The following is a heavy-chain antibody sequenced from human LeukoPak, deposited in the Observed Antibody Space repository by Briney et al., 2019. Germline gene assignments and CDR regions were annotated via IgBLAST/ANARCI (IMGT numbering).Heavy chain of an antibody. CDR1: GGSISSYY. CDR2: IYYSGST. Sequence: SETLSLTCTVSGGSISSYYWSWIRQPPGKGLEWIGYIYYSGSTNYNPSLKSRVTISVDTSKNQFSLKLSSVTAADTAVYYCARDRGYYGSGRYLLFARWFDPWGQGTLVTVSS. CDR3: ARDRGYYGSGRYLLFARWFDP. V-gene: IGHV4-59*01. D-gene: IGHD3-10*01. J-gene: IGHJ5*02.